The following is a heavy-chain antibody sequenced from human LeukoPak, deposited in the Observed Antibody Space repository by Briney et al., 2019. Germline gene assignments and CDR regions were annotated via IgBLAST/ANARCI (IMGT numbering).Heavy chain of an antibody. D-gene: IGHD3-22*01. CDR1: GSTFSSYW. CDR3: VRDPGYYDSSGFHPFDY. V-gene: IGHV3-74*01. J-gene: IGHJ4*02. Sequence: GGSLRLSCAASGSTFSSYWMHWVRQAPGKGLVWASRINSDGSSRSYADSVKGRFTISRDNAKNTLYLQMNSLRAEDTAVYYCVRDPGYYDSSGFHPFDYWGQGTLVTVSS. CDR2: INSDGSSR.